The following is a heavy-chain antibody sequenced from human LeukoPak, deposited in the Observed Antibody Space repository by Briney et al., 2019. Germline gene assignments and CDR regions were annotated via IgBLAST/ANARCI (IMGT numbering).Heavy chain of an antibody. Sequence: GGSLRLSCAASGFTFSRYAMNWVRQAPGKGLEWVSYISTGGDNKFYADSLKGRFTVSRDNAKNSLYLRMNNLRAEDTAVYYCARGEYYFDYWGQGTLVTVSS. V-gene: IGHV3-21*01. CDR2: ISTGGDNK. CDR1: GFTFSRYA. CDR3: ARGEYYFDY. J-gene: IGHJ4*02.